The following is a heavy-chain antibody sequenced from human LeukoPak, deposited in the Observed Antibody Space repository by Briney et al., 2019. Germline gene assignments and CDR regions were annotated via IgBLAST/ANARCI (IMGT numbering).Heavy chain of an antibody. CDR3: ARAGIPGAGDY. CDR1: GFTFSSYG. V-gene: IGHV3-23*01. D-gene: IGHD2-2*01. CDR2: ISGSGGST. J-gene: IGHJ4*02. Sequence: GGSLRLSCAASGFTFSSYGMSWVRQAPGKGLEWVSAISGSGGSTYYADSVKGRFTISRDNSKNTLYLQMNSLRVEDTSVYYCARAGIPGAGDYWGQGTLVTVSS.